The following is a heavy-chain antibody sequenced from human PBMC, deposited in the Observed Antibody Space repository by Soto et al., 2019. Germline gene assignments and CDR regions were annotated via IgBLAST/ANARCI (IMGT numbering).Heavy chain of an antibody. Sequence: GESLKISCKGSGFSFTTYWICWVRQMPWKGLEWMGIIYPGESNVRYSPSFQGQVTISDDKSTSTVYLQWSRLEASDSAIYYCARAPNNVNWFPEAFDVWGQGTKVTVSS. CDR1: GFSFTTYW. V-gene: IGHV5-51*01. CDR3: ARAPNNVNWFPEAFDV. D-gene: IGHD3-9*01. CDR2: IYPGESNV. J-gene: IGHJ3*01.